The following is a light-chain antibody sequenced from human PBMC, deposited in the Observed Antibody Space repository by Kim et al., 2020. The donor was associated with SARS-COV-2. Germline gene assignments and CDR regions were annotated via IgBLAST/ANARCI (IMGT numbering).Light chain of an antibody. CDR3: GSRDTNHNVI. CDR1: SLRSYY. J-gene: IGLJ2*01. CDR2: GKN. Sequence: SSELTQDPAVSVALGQTVRITCQGDSLRSYYATWYQQRPGQATMLVIYGKNNRPSEIPDRFSGSSSGNTASLTITGAQAEDEADYYCGSRDTNHNVIFGG. V-gene: IGLV3-19*01.